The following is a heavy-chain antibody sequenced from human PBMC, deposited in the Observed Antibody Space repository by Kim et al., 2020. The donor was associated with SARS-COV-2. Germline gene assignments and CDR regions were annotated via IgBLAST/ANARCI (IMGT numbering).Heavy chain of an antibody. Sequence: GGSLRLSCAASGFTFSSYWMHWVRQAPGKGLVWVSRINSVGSSTSYADSVKGRFTISRDNAKNTLYLQMNSLRAEDTAVYYCARAQTYYYGSGSYYYWGQGTLVTVSS. CDR1: GFTFSSYW. CDR3: ARAQTYYYGSGSYYY. D-gene: IGHD3-10*01. V-gene: IGHV3-74*01. CDR2: INSVGSST. J-gene: IGHJ4*02.